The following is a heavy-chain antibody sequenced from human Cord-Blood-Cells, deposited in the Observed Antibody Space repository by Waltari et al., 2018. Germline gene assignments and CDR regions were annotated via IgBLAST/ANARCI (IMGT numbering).Heavy chain of an antibody. Sequence: QVQLQESGPGLVKPSETLSLTCTVSGGSVSSGSYYWSWIRQPPGKGLEWIVYIYYSGSTNYHPARKSRVTISGDTSKNQFSLKLSSVTAADTAVYYCARSGSGWYFDYWGQGTLVTVSS. D-gene: IGHD6-19*01. CDR1: GGSVSSGSYY. J-gene: IGHJ4*02. CDR2: IYYSGST. CDR3: ARSGSGWYFDY. V-gene: IGHV4-61*01.